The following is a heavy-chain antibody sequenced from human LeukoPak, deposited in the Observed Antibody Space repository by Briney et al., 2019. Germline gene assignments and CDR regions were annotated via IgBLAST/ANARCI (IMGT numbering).Heavy chain of an antibody. CDR1: GYTFTDYY. D-gene: IGHD6-13*01. V-gene: IGHV1-2*06. CDR3: AKCGDFIAASYNWFDP. J-gene: IGHJ5*02. CDR2: INPNSGGT. Sequence: ASVTVSCKASGYTFTDYYMHWVRQAPGQGLEWMGRINPNSGGTKYAQKFQGRVTMTRDTSISTAYMELNRLTSDDTAVYYCAKCGDFIAASYNWFDPWGPGTLVTVSS.